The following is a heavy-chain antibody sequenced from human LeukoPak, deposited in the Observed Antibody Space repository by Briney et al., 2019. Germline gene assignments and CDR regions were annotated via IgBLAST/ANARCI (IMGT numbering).Heavy chain of an antibody. CDR1: GYTFTAYY. Sequence: ASVKVSCKASGYTFTAYYMHWVRQAPGQGLEWMGWINPNSGGTNYAQKFQGRVTMTRDTSISTAYMELSRLRSDDTAVYYCARDESGYSSGWYIYWGQGTLVTVSS. V-gene: IGHV1-2*02. CDR3: ARDESGYSSGWYIY. J-gene: IGHJ4*02. D-gene: IGHD6-19*01. CDR2: INPNSGGT.